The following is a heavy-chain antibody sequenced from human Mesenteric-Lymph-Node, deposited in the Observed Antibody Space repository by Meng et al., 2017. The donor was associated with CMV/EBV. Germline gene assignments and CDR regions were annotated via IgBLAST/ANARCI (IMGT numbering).Heavy chain of an antibody. D-gene: IGHD3-10*01. CDR1: GSSFTYFW. J-gene: IGHJ4*02. CDR2: IYPGDSET. Sequence: SGSSFTYFWIGWVRQMPGKGLEWMGVIYPGDSETKYSPSFQGQVTISADKSISTAYLQWSSLKASDTAMYFCARRYYGSGSYYLDFWGQGTLVTVSS. CDR3: ARRYYGSGSYYLDF. V-gene: IGHV5-51*01.